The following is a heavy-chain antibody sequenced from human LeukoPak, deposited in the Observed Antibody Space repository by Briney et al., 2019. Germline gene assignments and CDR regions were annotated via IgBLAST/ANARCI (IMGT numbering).Heavy chain of an antibody. CDR1: GYTFTSYD. V-gene: IGHV1-8*01. Sequence: ASVKVSCKASGYTFTSYDINWVRQAPGQGLEWMRWMNPNSGSTGYAQKFQGRVTMTRNTSISTAYMELSSLRSEDTAVYYCASRSMYYDILTGYSGFDYWGQGTLVTVSS. J-gene: IGHJ4*02. D-gene: IGHD3-9*01. CDR2: MNPNSGST. CDR3: ASRSMYYDILTGYSGFDY.